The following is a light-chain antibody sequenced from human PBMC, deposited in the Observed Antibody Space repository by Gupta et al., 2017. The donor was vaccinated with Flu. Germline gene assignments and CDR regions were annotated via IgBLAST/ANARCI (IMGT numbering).Light chain of an antibody. CDR2: DAS. CDR3: QQRGKCPHT. J-gene: IGKJ5*01. CDR1: QSVSEY. Sequence: EVVLTQSPATLSFSPGERATLSCRASQSVSEYLVWYQQKPGQAPRLLILDASNRAAGIPARFSGNGSGTDFTLTISNLESEDYAVYYCQQRGKCPHTFGQGTQVEIK. V-gene: IGKV3-11*01.